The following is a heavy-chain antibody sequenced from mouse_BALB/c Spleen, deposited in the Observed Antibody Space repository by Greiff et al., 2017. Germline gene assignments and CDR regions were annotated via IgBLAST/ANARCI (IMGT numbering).Heavy chain of an antibody. D-gene: IGHD2-4*01. CDR1: GFTFSSYA. CDR2: ISSGGSYT. Sequence: EVMLVESGGGLVKPGGSLKLSCAASGFTFSSYAMSWVRQSPEKRLEWVAEISSGGSYTYYPDTVTGRFTISRDNTKNTLYLQMSSLKSEDTAMYYWARGDYDYDGYYAMDYWGQGTSVTVSS. CDR3: ARGDYDYDGYYAMDY. V-gene: IGHV5-9-4*01. J-gene: IGHJ4*01.